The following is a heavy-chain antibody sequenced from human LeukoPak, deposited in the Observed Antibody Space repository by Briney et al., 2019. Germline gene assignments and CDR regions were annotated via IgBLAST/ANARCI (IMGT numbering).Heavy chain of an antibody. CDR1: GFTFSSYA. V-gene: IGHV3-23*01. D-gene: IGHD2-15*01. Sequence: GGSLRLSCAASGFTFSSYAMSWVRQAPGKGLEWVSAMSADGGGTYIADSLKGRCTISRDNSKSTLSLQMNSLRAEDTAIYHCAKSSGASTYYFDYWGQGILVTVS. J-gene: IGHJ4*02. CDR2: MSADGGGT. CDR3: AKSSGASTYYFDY.